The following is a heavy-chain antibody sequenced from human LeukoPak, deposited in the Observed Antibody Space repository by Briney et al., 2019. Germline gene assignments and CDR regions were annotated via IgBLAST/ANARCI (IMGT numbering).Heavy chain of an antibody. CDR1: GGSISSYY. CDR3: ARGIFGVAKDLGGYYYYMDV. Sequence: SETLSLTCTVSGGSISSYYWSWIRQPPGKGLEWIGYIYHSGSTYYNPSLKSRVTISVDRSKNQCSLKLSSVTAADTAVYYCARGIFGVAKDLGGYYYYMDVWGKGTTVTVSS. J-gene: IGHJ6*03. CDR2: IYHSGST. D-gene: IGHD3-3*01. V-gene: IGHV4-59*12.